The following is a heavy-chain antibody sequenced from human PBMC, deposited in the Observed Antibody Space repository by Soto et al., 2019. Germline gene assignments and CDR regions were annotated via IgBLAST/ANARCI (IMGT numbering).Heavy chain of an antibody. CDR1: AGTFRTSA. Sequence: QVQLVQSGAEVKKPGSSVKVSCKTSAGTFRTSAISWVRQAPGQGLEWMGGIMPVFPTPDYAQKFQGRVTITADESTSTAYMELSSLRSEDTAVYYCARDKDRQQLGGNYYYIMDVWGQGTTVTVSS. CDR3: ARDKDRQQLGGNYYYIMDV. D-gene: IGHD3-3*02. V-gene: IGHV1-69*12. CDR2: IMPVFPTP. J-gene: IGHJ6*01.